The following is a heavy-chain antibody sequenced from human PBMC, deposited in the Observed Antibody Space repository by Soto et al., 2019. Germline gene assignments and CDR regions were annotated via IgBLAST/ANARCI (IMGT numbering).Heavy chain of an antibody. V-gene: IGHV3-64*01. D-gene: IGHD2-2*01. Sequence: GGSLRLSCAASGFTFSSYAMHWVRQAPGKGLEYVSAISSNGGSTYYANSVKGRFTISRDNSKNTLYLQMGSLRAEDMAVYYCARSRKGYCSSTSCYGVWDYFDYWGQGTLVTVSS. CDR3: ARSRKGYCSSTSCYGVWDYFDY. J-gene: IGHJ4*02. CDR1: GFTFSSYA. CDR2: ISSNGGST.